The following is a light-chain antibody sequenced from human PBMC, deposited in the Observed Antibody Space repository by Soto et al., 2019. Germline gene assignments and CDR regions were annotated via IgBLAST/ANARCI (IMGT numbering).Light chain of an antibody. V-gene: IGKV1-27*01. J-gene: IGKJ1*01. CDR1: QGIIDY. CDR3: QKYNSAPRT. Sequence: DIQMTQSPSSLAASVGDRVTITCRASQGIIDYLAWYQQKPGKAPKLLIYAASTLQSGVPSRFSGSGAGTDFTLTISSLQPEDVANYYCQKYNSAPRTFGQGTKVEIK. CDR2: AAS.